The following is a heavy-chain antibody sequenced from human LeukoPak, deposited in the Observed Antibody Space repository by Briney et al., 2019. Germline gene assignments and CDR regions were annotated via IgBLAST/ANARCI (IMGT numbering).Heavy chain of an antibody. CDR1: GGSISSGDYY. V-gene: IGHV4-30-4*01. D-gene: IGHD3-10*01. J-gene: IGHJ6*02. CDR2: IYYSGST. Sequence: KPSETLSLTCTVSGGSISSGDYYWSWIRRPPGKGLEWIGYIYYSGSTYYNPSLKSRVTISVDTSKNQFSLKLSSVTAADTAVYYCARDLEVKGSGAGMDVWGQGTTVTVSS. CDR3: ARDLEVKGSGAGMDV.